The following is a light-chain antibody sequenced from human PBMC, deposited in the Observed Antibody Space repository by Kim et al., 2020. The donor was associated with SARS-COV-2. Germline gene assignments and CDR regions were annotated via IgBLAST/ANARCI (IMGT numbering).Light chain of an antibody. CDR2: EDS. V-gene: IGLV3-1*01. J-gene: IGLJ3*02. Sequence: SYELTQPPSVSVSPEQTASITCSGDKLGDKYVCWYQQKPGQSPVRVIYEDSRRPSGIPERFLGSNSGNTATLTISGTQAMDEADYYCQAWDSSTGVFGGGTQLTVL. CDR1: KLGDKY. CDR3: QAWDSSTGV.